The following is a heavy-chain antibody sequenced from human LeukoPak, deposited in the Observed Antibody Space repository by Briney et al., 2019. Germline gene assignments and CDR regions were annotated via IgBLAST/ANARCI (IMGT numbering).Heavy chain of an antibody. D-gene: IGHD2-15*01. CDR1: GYSFTGYY. Sequence: GASVKVSCKASGYSFTGYYIHWVRQAPGQGLEWMGWINPNSGGTNYAQKFQGRVTLTRDTSISTAYMELSRLRSDDTAVYYCARGEDLVVVEGAAKHYWGQGTLVTVSS. CDR3: ARGEDLVVVEGAAKHY. J-gene: IGHJ4*02. V-gene: IGHV1-2*02. CDR2: INPNSGGT.